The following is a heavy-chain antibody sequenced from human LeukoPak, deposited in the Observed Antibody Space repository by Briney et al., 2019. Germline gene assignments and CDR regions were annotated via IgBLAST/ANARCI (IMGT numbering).Heavy chain of an antibody. J-gene: IGHJ3*02. V-gene: IGHV4-59*01. CDR1: GGSIVTYY. CDR2: IYYSGST. Sequence: SEPLSLPCTASGGSIVTYYWSWSRQPPGKGLEWIGYIYYSGSTNYNPSLKSRVTISVDTSKNQFSLKLSSVTAADTAVYYCARVWGVTDFYDNRGAFDIWGQGTMVTISS. CDR3: ARVWGVTDFYDNRGAFDI. D-gene: IGHD3-22*01.